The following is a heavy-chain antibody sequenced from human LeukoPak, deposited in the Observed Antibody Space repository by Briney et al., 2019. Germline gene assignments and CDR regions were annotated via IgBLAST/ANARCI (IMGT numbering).Heavy chain of an antibody. CDR2: IYPGDSDT. J-gene: IGHJ6*02. V-gene: IGHV5-51*01. CDR3: ARAIAARDYYYGMDV. Sequence: GESLKISCKGPGYSFTSYWIGWVRQMPGKGLEWMGIIYPGDSDTRYSPSFQGQVTISADKSISTAYLQWSSLKASDTAMYYCARAIAARDYYYGMDVWGQGTTVTVSS. D-gene: IGHD6-6*01. CDR1: GYSFTSYW.